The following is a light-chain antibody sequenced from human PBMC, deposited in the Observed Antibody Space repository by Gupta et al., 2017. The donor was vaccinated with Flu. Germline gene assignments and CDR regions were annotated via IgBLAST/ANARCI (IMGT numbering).Light chain of an antibody. CDR3: SSYAGWYYWV. Sequence: QSALTQPRPVSGSPGQSVTIPCTGTSSDVGRYNFVSWYQQHPGKAPKLLIYDVSKWPSGVPDRFSGSKSGNTASLTISGLQVEDEADYYCSSYAGWYYWVFGGGTKVTVL. CDR2: DVS. CDR1: SSDVGRYNF. V-gene: IGLV2-11*01. J-gene: IGLJ3*02.